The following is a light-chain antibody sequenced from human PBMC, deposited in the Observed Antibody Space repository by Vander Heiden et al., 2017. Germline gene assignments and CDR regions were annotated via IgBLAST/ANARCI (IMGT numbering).Light chain of an antibody. V-gene: IGKV3-20*01. CDR1: QSVNNNY. CDR3: QQYGSSPFT. J-gene: IGKJ2*01. Sequence: EILLTQSPGTLSLSPGESATLSCRASQSVNNNYLAWYQQKPGQAHRVLIYGASSRATGIPVRFSGSGSGTDFTLTISRLEPEDFAVYSCQQYGSSPFTFGQGTKLEIK. CDR2: GAS.